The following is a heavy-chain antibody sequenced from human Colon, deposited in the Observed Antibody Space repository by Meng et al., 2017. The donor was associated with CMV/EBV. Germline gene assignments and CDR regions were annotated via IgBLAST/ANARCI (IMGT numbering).Heavy chain of an antibody. J-gene: IGHJ4*02. CDR2: IRYDGSNK. V-gene: IGHV3-30*02. CDR3: AKDGYGLGYIDS. CDR1: GFTFSSYG. Sequence: GGSLRLSCAASGFTFSSYGMHWVRQAPGKGLEWVAFIRYDGSNKYYADSVKGRFTISRDNSMKTLYLQMNSLRAADTAVYYCAKDGYGLGYIDSWGQGTAVTVSS. D-gene: IGHD3/OR15-3a*01.